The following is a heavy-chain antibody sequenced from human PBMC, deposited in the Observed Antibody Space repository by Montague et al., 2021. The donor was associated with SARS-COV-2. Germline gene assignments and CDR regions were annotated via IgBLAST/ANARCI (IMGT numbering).Heavy chain of an antibody. Sequence: SLRLSCAASGFTFSYYAMSWVRQAPGKGLEWVSTISGIGGTTYYADSVKGRFTISRDNSKNTLYLRMNSLRAKDTAVYYRAKAHYYDSSGYYFWGQGTLVTVSS. CDR2: ISGIGGTT. D-gene: IGHD3-22*01. V-gene: IGHV3-23*01. J-gene: IGHJ4*02. CDR1: GFTFSYYA. CDR3: AKAHYYDSSGYYF.